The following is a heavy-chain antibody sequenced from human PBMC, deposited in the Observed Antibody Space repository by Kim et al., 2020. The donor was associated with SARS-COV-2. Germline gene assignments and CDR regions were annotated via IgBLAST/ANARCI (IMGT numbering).Heavy chain of an antibody. J-gene: IGHJ4*02. CDR1: GFTFSSYA. CDR3: ARGAYCSGGRCYPRYYFDY. CDR2: ISYDGSNK. D-gene: IGHD2-15*01. V-gene: IGHV3-30*04. Sequence: GGSLRLSCAASGFTFSSYAMHWVRQAPGKGLEWVAVISYDGSNKYYADSVKGRFTISRDNSKNTLYLQMNSLRAEDTAVYYCARGAYCSGGRCYPRYYFDYWGQGTLVTVSS.